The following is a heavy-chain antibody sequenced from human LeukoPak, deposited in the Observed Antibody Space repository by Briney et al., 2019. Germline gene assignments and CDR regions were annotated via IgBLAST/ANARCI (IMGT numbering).Heavy chain of an antibody. V-gene: IGHV3-30-3*01. Sequence: PGGSLRLSCAATGFTFSNYAIHWGREAPGKGLEWVAFISDDGSRQHYADSEKGRFTISRDNSKNTLNPQMNSLRAEDTAVYYCVKDRTGTYTLDYWGQGTLVTVSS. J-gene: IGHJ4*02. D-gene: IGHD3-10*01. CDR2: ISDDGSRQ. CDR1: GFTFSNYA. CDR3: VKDRTGTYTLDY.